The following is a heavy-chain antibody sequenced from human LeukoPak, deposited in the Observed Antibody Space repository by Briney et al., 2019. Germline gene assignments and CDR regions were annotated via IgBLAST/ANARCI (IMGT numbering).Heavy chain of an antibody. D-gene: IGHD6-19*01. CDR3: ARGGGLIAVAGAKLDY. Sequence: SETLSLTCAVYGGSFSGYYWSWIRQPPGKGLEWIGEINHSGSTNYNPSLKSRVTISVDTSKNQFSLKLSSVTAADTAVYYCARGGGLIAVAGAKLDYWGQGTLVTVSS. CDR1: GGSFSGYY. J-gene: IGHJ4*02. CDR2: INHSGST. V-gene: IGHV4-34*01.